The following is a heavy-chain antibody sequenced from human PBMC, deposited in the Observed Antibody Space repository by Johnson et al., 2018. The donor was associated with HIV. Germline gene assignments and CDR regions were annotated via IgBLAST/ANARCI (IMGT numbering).Heavy chain of an antibody. Sequence: QLVESGGGLVQPGRSLRLSCAASGFIFDDYAMHWVRQAPGKGLGWVSHISWNSGSIAYADSVKGRFTLSRDNAKKSLYLKMNSLRAEDTALYYCAKGHIMAVACTMDALDVWGQGTMVIVSS. V-gene: IGHV3-9*01. CDR2: ISWNSGSI. CDR3: AKGHIMAVACTMDALDV. J-gene: IGHJ3*01. CDR1: GFIFDDYA. D-gene: IGHD6-19*01.